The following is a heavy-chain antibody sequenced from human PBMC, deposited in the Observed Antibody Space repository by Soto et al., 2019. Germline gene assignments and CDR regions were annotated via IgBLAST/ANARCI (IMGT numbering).Heavy chain of an antibody. CDR1: GGSISSSNW. CDR3: ARNKKFWGGFFRPTQKYGRDV. D-gene: IGHD3-3*01. CDR2: IYHSGST. Sequence: SETLSLTCAVSGGSISSSNWWSWVRQPPGKGLEWIGEIYHSGSTNYNPSLKSRVTISVDKSKNQFSLKLSSVTAADTAVYYCARNKKFWGGFFRPTQKYGRDVWAKGTTVTVSS. J-gene: IGHJ6*04. V-gene: IGHV4-4*02.